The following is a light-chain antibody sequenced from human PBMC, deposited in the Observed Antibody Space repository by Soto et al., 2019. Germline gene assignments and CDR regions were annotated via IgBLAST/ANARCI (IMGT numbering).Light chain of an antibody. CDR2: GTF. Sequence: EIVLTQSPGTLSLSPGERATLSCRASQSVRSNYFAWYQQKPGQAPRLLIYGTFTRATGIPDRFSGSGYGTDFTLTISRLEPEDFAVYYCQQYSSSPPLTFGQGTKVEIK. J-gene: IGKJ1*01. CDR3: QQYSSSPPLT. CDR1: QSVRSNY. V-gene: IGKV3-20*01.